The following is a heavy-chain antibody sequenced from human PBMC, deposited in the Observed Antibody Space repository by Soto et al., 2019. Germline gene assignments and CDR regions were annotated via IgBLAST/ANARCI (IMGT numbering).Heavy chain of an antibody. CDR1: GGSFSGYY. CDR3: ARGLRARSWIEY. Sequence: PSETLSLTCAVYGGSFSGYYWSWIRQPPGKGLEWIGEINHSGSTNYNPSLKSRVTISVDTSKNQFSLKLSSVTAADTAVYYCARGLRARSWIEYWGQGTLVTVSS. V-gene: IGHV4-34*01. D-gene: IGHD6-13*01. CDR2: INHSGST. J-gene: IGHJ4*02.